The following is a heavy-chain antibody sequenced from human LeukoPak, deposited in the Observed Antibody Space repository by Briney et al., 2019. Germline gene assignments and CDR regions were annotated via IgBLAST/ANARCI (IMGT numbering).Heavy chain of an antibody. CDR1: GGSISSGGYY. CDR2: IYYSGST. J-gene: IGHJ4*02. D-gene: IGHD3-22*01. Sequence: PSETLSLTCTVSGGSISSGGYYWSWIRQHPGKGLEWIGYIYYSGSTYYNPSLKSRVTISVDTSKNQFSLKLSSVTAADTAVYYCARERDSYYYDSSGYTGIDYWGQGTLVTVSS. V-gene: IGHV4-31*03. CDR3: ARERDSYYYDSSGYTGIDY.